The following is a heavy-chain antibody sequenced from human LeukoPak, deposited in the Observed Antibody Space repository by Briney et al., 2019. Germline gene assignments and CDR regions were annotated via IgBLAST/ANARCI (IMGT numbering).Heavy chain of an antibody. CDR3: ANQVATINDGWELPFDY. Sequence: PGGSLRLSCAASGFTFSSYAMSWVRQAPGKGLEWVSAISGSGGSTYYADSVKGRFTISRDNSKNTLYLQMNSLRAEDTAVYYCANQVATINDGWELPFDYWGQGTLVTVSS. D-gene: IGHD5-12*01. J-gene: IGHJ4*02. V-gene: IGHV3-23*01. CDR1: GFTFSSYA. CDR2: ISGSGGST.